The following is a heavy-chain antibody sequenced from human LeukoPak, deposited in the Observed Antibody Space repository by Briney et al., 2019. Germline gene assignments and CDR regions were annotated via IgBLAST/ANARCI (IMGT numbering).Heavy chain of an antibody. Sequence: PSETLSLTCTVSGGSISSYYWSWIRQPPGKGLEWIGYIYYSGSTNYNPSLKSRVTISVDTSKNQFSLKLSSVTAADTAVYYCARGHHPWMTTPFDYWGQGTLVTVSS. V-gene: IGHV4-59*12. CDR2: IYYSGST. D-gene: IGHD4-11*01. CDR1: GGSISSYY. J-gene: IGHJ4*02. CDR3: ARGHHPWMTTPFDY.